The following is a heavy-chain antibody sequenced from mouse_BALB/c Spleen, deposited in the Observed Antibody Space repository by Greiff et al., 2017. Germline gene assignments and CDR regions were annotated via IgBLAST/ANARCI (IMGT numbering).Heavy chain of an antibody. CDR1: GFTFSSYG. V-gene: IGHV5-6-3*01. D-gene: IGHD2-2*01. CDR3: ALYGYDYYFDY. Sequence: EVQLVESGGGLVQPGGSLKLSCAASGFTFSSYGMSWVRQTPDKRLELVATINSNGGSTYYPDSVKGRFTISRDNAKNTLYLQMSSLKSEDTAMYYCALYGYDYYFDYWGQGTTLTVSS. J-gene: IGHJ2*01. CDR2: INSNGGST.